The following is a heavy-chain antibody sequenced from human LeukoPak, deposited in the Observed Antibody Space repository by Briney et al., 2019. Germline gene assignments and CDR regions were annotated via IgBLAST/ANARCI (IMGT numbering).Heavy chain of an antibody. J-gene: IGHJ6*02. CDR1: GFTFSSYW. V-gene: IGHV3-74*01. Sequence: GGSLRLSCAASGFTFSSYWMHWVRQAPGKGLVWVSRINSDGSSTSYADSVKGRFTISRDNAKNTLYLQMNSLRAEDTAVYYCARDEALGAVTTNYYYYGMDVWGQGTTVTVS. CDR2: INSDGSST. D-gene: IGHD4-17*01. CDR3: ARDEALGAVTTNYYYYGMDV.